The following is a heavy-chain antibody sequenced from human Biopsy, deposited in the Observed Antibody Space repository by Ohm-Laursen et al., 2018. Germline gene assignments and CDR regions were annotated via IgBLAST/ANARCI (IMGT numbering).Heavy chain of an antibody. CDR1: GYTFTTYD. Sequence: GESLKISCKVSGYTFTTYDITWVRQATGQGPEWMGWMNPISGNTGYAHKFRGRVTMTSDSSISTAYLEVSSLTFEDTAVYYCARAVRYRLLSDPWGQGTLVTVSS. CDR2: MNPISGNT. V-gene: IGHV1-8*01. CDR3: ARAVRYRLLSDP. D-gene: IGHD2/OR15-2a*01. J-gene: IGHJ5*02.